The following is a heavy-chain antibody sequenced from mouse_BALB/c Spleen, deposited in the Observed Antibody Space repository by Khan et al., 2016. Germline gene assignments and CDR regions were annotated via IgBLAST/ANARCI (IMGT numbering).Heavy chain of an antibody. CDR3: AREGTVPLMDY. D-gene: IGHD1-1*01. CDR1: GYTFTSYW. CDR2: IAPGSGST. V-gene: IGHV1S41*01. Sequence: DLVKPGASVKLSCKASGYTFTSYWINWIKQRPGQGLEWIGRIAPGSGSTYYNEMFKGKANLTVDTSSSTAYIHLSSLSSEDSAVYYCAREGTVPLMDYWGQGTSVTVSS. J-gene: IGHJ4*01.